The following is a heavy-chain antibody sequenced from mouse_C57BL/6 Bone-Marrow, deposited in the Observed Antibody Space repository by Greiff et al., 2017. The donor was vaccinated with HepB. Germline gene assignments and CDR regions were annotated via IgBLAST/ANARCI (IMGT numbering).Heavy chain of an antibody. CDR2: IWSGGST. Sequence: QVQLQQSGPGLVQPSQSLSITCTVSGFSLTSYGVHWVRQSPGKGLEWLGVIWSGGSTDYNAAFISRMSISKDNSKSQFFFKMNSLQADDTAKYYGARNGYCGSSYNFDYWGQGTTLTVSS. CDR3: ARNGYCGSSYNFDY. J-gene: IGHJ2*01. V-gene: IGHV2-2*01. D-gene: IGHD1-1*01. CDR1: GFSLTSYG.